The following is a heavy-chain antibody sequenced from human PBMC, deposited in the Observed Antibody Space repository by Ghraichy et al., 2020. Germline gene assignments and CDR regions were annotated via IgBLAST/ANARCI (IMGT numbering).Heavy chain of an antibody. D-gene: IGHD6-6*01. V-gene: IGHV1-69*01. CDR3: ARILAARSAWVGRFDP. J-gene: IGHJ5*02. Sequence: SVKVSCKASGGTFSSYAISWVRQAPGQGLEWMGGIIPIFGTANYAQKFQGRVTITADESTSTAYMELSSLRSEDTAVYYCARILAARSAWVGRFDPWGQGTLVTVSS. CDR1: GGTFSSYA. CDR2: IIPIFGTA.